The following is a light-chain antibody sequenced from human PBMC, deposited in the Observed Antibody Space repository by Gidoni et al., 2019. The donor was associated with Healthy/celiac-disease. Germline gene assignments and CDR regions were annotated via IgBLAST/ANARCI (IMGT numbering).Light chain of an antibody. J-gene: IGKJ4*01. CDR3: QQRGRWPLT. CDR1: QSLGTI. CDR2: GAS. Sequence: EIVLTQSPATLSLSPGERATLSCRASQSLGTILVWSQHKPGQAPRLLIYGASTRSTGVPARFSGAVSGTDFTLTIASLEPEDVAIYYCQQRGRWPLTFXGXTRVEI. V-gene: IGKV3-11*01.